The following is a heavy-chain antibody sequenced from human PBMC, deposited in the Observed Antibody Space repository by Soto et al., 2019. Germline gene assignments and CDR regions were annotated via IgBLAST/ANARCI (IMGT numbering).Heavy chain of an antibody. CDR2: VDHSGRT. D-gene: IGHD3-10*01. J-gene: IGHJ4*02. CDR3: AKKGYYPSGKINLFDS. CDR1: CYSINSDYY. V-gene: IGHV4-38-2*01. Sequence: SETLSLTCAVSCYSINSDYYWGWIRQPPGKGLEWIGSVDHSGRTYYSPSLRSRLTIFIDTSKNQFSLRLTSVTAADTAMYFCAKKGYYPSGKINLFDSWGPGTLVTVSS.